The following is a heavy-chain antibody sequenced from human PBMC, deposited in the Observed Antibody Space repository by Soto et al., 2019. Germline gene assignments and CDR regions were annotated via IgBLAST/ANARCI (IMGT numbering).Heavy chain of an antibody. Sequence: QVQLVQSGAEVKKPGASVKVSCKASGYTFTSYAISWLRQAPGQGLEWMGWMSTSNGNTNYAQKLQGRVTMTTDTSTSTANMELRSLRPDDTAVYFCARDRNWVDPWGQGTLVTVS. CDR3: ARDRNWVDP. V-gene: IGHV1-18*01. J-gene: IGHJ5*02. CDR1: GYTFTSYA. CDR2: MSTSNGNT.